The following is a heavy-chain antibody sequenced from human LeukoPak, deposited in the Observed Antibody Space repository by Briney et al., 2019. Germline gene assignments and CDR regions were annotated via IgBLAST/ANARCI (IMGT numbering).Heavy chain of an antibody. Sequence: GGSLRLSCEASGHTFSGYAVRWARQAPGKGLEWVSDFGTEGNTHYPESVRGGFDISRDTSNTTVYLQINRLRAEDTAVYYSARVLHYWVAMSVWSRATTVTVS. CDR3: ARVLHYWVAMSV. V-gene: IGHV3-23*01. D-gene: IGHD2-2*01. CDR1: GHTFSGYA. J-gene: IGHJ6*02. CDR2: FGTEGNT.